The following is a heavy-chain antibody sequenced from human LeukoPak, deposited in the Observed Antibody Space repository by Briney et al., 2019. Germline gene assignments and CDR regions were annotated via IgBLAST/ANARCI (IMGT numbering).Heavy chain of an antibody. CDR3: ARIQPSCPGLGFCSFDI. CDR1: GSSISPHH. V-gene: IGHV4-59*11. CDR2: IYYRGTT. J-gene: IGHJ3*02. D-gene: IGHD3-3*01. Sequence: SETLSLTCSVSGSSISPHHWTWIRQAPVQGLDWMGYIYYRGTTNYSPSLKNRLTMSVDTSKNQISLKLTSVTAADTAVYYCARIQPSCPGLGFCSFDIWGQGTLATVSS.